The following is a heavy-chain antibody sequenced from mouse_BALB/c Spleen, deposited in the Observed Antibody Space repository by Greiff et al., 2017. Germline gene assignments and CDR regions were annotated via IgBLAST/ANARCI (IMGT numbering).Heavy chain of an antibody. Sequence: QVQLQQSGPGLVAPSQSLSITCTVSGFSLTSYGVHWVRQPPGKGLEWLGVIWAGGSTNYNSALMSRLSISKDNSKSQVFLKMNSLQTDDTAMYYCASYGSSYGFYAMDYWGQGTSVTVSS. CDR3: ASYGSSYGFYAMDY. D-gene: IGHD1-1*01. CDR1: GFSLTSYG. CDR2: IWAGGST. V-gene: IGHV2-9*02. J-gene: IGHJ4*01.